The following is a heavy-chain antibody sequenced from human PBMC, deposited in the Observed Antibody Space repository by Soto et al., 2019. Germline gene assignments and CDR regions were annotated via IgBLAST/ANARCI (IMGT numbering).Heavy chain of an antibody. CDR1: WFTLSNDL. CDR2: INGDGSGT. V-gene: IGHV3-74*01. Sequence: GALRLSCSASWFTLSNDLGHWVRQSPGKGLVWVSRINGDGSGTGYADSVKGRFTISRDNAKNTLYLQMNSLRAEDTAVYYCAEGWLQLGYWGQGTLVNVSS. D-gene: IGHD5-12*01. J-gene: IGHJ4*02. CDR3: AEGWLQLGY.